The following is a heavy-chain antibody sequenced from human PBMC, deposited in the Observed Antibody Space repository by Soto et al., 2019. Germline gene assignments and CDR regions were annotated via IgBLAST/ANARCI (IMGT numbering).Heavy chain of an antibody. Sequence: RGESLKISCKGSGYSFTSYWIGWVRQMPGKGLEWMGIIYPGDSDTRYSPSFQGQVTISADKSISTAYLQWSSLKASDTAMYYCARATRDRVYYYYGMDVWGQGTTVTVSS. CDR3: ARATRDRVYYYYGMDV. V-gene: IGHV5-51*01. CDR2: IYPGDSDT. D-gene: IGHD3-10*01. J-gene: IGHJ6*02. CDR1: GYSFTSYW.